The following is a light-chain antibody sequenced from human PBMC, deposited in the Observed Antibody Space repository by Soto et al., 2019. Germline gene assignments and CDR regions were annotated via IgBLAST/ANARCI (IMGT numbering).Light chain of an antibody. CDR2: GAS. Sequence: EIVMTQSPATLSVSPGERATLSCRASQSVSSNLAWYQQKPGQAPRLLIYGASTRATGIPARFSGSGSGTEFTLTISSLLSVDVAASSDIQYNYWHLFRQRNKVQI. V-gene: IGKV3-15*01. J-gene: IGKJ1*01. CDR1: QSVSSN. CDR3: IQYNYWHL.